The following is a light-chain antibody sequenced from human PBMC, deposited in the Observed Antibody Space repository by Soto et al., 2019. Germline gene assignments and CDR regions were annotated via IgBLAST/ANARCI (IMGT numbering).Light chain of an antibody. J-gene: IGKJ2*01. CDR3: QQSHSIPYI. CDR2: AAS. CDR1: QSISTY. Sequence: DIPMTQSPSSLSASVGDRVTLTCRASQSISTYLIWYQQKPGKAPNLLIYAASTLQSGVPSRFSGSGSGTDFTLTISSLQPEDFATYYCQQSHSIPYIFGQGTKLEIK. V-gene: IGKV1-39*01.